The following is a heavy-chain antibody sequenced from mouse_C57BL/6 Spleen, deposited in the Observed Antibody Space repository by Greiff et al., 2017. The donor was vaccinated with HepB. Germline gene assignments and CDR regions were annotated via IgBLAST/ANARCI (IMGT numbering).Heavy chain of an antibody. CDR1: GYTFTSYW. D-gene: IGHD2-5*01. V-gene: IGHV1-69*01. J-gene: IGHJ1*03. CDR3: ARSSNYAWYFDV. CDR2: IDPSDSYT. Sequence: QVQLKQPGAELVMPGASVKLSCKASGYTFTSYWMHWVKQRPGQGLEWIGEIDPSDSYTNYNQKFKGKSTLTVDKSSSTAYMQLSSLTSEDSAVYYCARSSNYAWYFDVWGTGTTVTVSS.